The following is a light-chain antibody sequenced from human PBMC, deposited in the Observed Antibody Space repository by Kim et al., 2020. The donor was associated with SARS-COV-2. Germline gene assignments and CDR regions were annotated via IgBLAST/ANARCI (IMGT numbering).Light chain of an antibody. CDR1: SANIGSNT. CDR2: SHN. Sequence: PVQRVTISCSGSSANIGSNTVTWYQQLPGTAPKLLILSHNQRPSGVPDRFSGSKSGTSASLAISGLQSEDEADYYCAAWDDSLNGVFGGGTKLTVL. V-gene: IGLV1-44*01. J-gene: IGLJ3*02. CDR3: AAWDDSLNGV.